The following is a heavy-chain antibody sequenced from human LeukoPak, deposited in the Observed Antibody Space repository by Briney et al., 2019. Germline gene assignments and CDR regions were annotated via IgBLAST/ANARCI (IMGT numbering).Heavy chain of an antibody. CDR1: GYTFTGYY. D-gene: IGHD6-19*01. Sequence: ASVKVSRKASGYTFTGYYMHWVRQAPGQGLEWMGRINPNRGGTNYAQKFQGRVTMTRDTSISTAYMELSRLRSDDTAVYYCAREKQWLAREVFDPWGQGTLVTVSS. CDR2: INPNRGGT. V-gene: IGHV1-2*06. J-gene: IGHJ5*02. CDR3: AREKQWLAREVFDP.